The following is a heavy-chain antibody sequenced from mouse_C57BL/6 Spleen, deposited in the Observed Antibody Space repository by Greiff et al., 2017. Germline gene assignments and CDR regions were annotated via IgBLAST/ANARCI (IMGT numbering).Heavy chain of an antibody. CDR3: ARPDGSSYFDY. V-gene: IGHV1-80*01. CDR2: IYPGDGDT. CDR1: GYAFSSYW. Sequence: QVHVKQSGAELVKPGASVKISCKASGYAFSSYWMNWVKQRPGKGLEWIGQIYPGDGDTNYNGKFKGKATLTADKSSSTAYMQLSSLTSEDSAVYFCARPDGSSYFDYWGQGTTLTVSS. J-gene: IGHJ2*01. D-gene: IGHD1-1*01.